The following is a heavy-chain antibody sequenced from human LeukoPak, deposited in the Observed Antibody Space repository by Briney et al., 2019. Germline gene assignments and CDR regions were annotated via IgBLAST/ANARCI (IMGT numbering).Heavy chain of an antibody. D-gene: IGHD6-19*01. CDR1: GFTFNKYG. J-gene: IGHJ4*02. Sequence: ASVKVSCKASGFTFNKYGITWVRQAPGQGLEWMGWISAYNGDTNYAQKFQGRVTMTTDTSTSTAYMEVRSLRSDDTAIYYCARDPSNRSGWRAFFDHWGQGTLVTVSS. CDR3: ARDPSNRSGWRAFFDH. CDR2: ISAYNGDT. V-gene: IGHV1-18*01.